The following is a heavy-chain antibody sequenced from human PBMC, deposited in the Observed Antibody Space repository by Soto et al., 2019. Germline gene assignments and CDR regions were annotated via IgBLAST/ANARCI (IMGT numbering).Heavy chain of an antibody. CDR3: ARDFRYSSGWFDP. J-gene: IGHJ5*02. CDR1: GGTFSSYT. CDR2: IIPILGIA. D-gene: IGHD6-19*01. V-gene: IGHV1-69*04. Sequence: SVKVSCKASGGTFSSYTISWVRLAPGQGLEWMGRIIPILGIANYAQKFQGWVTMTRDTSISTAYMELSRLRSDDTAVYYCARDFRYSSGWFDPWGQGTLVTVSS.